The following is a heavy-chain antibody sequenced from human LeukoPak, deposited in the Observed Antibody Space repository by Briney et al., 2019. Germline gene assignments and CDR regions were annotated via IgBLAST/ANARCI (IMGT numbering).Heavy chain of an antibody. CDR1: GYTFTGYY. D-gene: IGHD3-9*01. Sequence: VASVKVSCKASGYTFTGYYMHWVRQAPGQGLEWMGWINPNSGGTNYAQKFQGRVTMTRNTSISTAYMELSSLRSEDTAVYYCARGRSYDILTGYHYYYYMDVWGKGTTVTISS. J-gene: IGHJ6*03. V-gene: IGHV1-2*02. CDR2: INPNSGGT. CDR3: ARGRSYDILTGYHYYYYMDV.